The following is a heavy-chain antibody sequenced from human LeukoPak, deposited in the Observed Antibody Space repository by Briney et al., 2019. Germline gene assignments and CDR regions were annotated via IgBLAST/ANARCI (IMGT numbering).Heavy chain of an antibody. V-gene: IGHV3-20*04. CDR3: ARGDYYGSGSYFSPLGY. CDR1: GFTFDDYG. CDR2: INWNGGST. Sequence: GGSLRLPCAASGFTFDDYGMSWVRQAPGKGLEWVSGINWNGGSTGYADSVKGRFTISRDNAKNSLYLQMNSLRAEDTALYYCARGDYYGSGSYFSPLGYWGQGTLVTVSS. J-gene: IGHJ4*02. D-gene: IGHD3-10*01.